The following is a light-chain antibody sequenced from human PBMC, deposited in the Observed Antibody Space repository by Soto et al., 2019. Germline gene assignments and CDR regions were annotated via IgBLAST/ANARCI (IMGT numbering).Light chain of an antibody. CDR1: QSRLQRNGYNY. Sequence: DIVMTQSPLSLPVTPGETASISCSASQSRLQRNGYNYLDWYLQKPGQSPQLLIFFGSYRASAVPDRFSGSGSGTDFTLKIRSVEAEDVGIYYCMQSQQTPPTFGQGNRVEIK. J-gene: IGKJ1*01. V-gene: IGKV2-28*01. CDR3: MQSQQTPPT. CDR2: FGS.